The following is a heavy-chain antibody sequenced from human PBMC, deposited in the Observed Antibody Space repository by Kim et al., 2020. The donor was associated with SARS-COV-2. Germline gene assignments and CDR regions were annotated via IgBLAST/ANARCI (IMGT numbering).Heavy chain of an antibody. CDR3: ARGEGWELLRAEVYFDY. CDR2: IIPIFGTA. J-gene: IGHJ4*02. D-gene: IGHD1-26*01. Sequence: SVKVSCKASGGTFSSYAISWVRQAPGQGLEWMGGIIPIFGTANYAQKFQGRVTITADESTSTAYMELSSLRSEDTAVYYCARGEGWELLRAEVYFDYWGQGTLVTVSS. V-gene: IGHV1-69*13. CDR1: GGTFSSYA.